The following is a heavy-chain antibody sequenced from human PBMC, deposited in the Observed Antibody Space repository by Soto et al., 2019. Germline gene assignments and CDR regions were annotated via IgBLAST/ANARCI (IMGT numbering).Heavy chain of an antibody. V-gene: IGHV4-39*02. Sequence: PSETLSLTCTVSGGSISSSSYYWGWIRQPPGKGLEWIGSIYYSGSTYYNPSLKSRVTISVDTSKNQFSLKLSSVTAADTAVYYCARDYYGSVFYYGMDVWGQGTTVTVSS. J-gene: IGHJ6*02. CDR3: ARDYYGSVFYYGMDV. CDR1: GGSISSSSYY. D-gene: IGHD3-10*01. CDR2: IYYSGST.